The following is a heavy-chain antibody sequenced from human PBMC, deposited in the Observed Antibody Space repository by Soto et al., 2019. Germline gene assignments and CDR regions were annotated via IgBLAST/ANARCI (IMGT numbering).Heavy chain of an antibody. CDR2: ISGSGGST. CDR3: AKDPDYDFWSGSPFDY. Sequence: EVQLLESGGGLVQPGGSLRLSCAASGFTFSSYAMSWVRQAPGKGLEWVSAISGSGGSTYYADSVKGRFTISRDNSKNTLYLQMNRLRAEDTAVYYCAKDPDYDFWSGSPFDYWGQGTLVTVSS. V-gene: IGHV3-23*01. D-gene: IGHD3-3*01. J-gene: IGHJ4*02. CDR1: GFTFSSYA.